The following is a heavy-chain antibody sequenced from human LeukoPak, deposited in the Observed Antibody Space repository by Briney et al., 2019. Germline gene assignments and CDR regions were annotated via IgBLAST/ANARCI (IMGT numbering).Heavy chain of an antibody. J-gene: IGHJ4*02. Sequence: SVKVSCKASGGTFSSYAISWVQQAPGQGLEWMGGIIPIFGTANYAQKFQGRVTITADESTSTAYMELSSLRSEDTAVYYCARQYYDSSGYYYFDYWGQGTLVTVSS. D-gene: IGHD3-22*01. V-gene: IGHV1-69*13. CDR1: GGTFSSYA. CDR2: IIPIFGTA. CDR3: ARQYYDSSGYYYFDY.